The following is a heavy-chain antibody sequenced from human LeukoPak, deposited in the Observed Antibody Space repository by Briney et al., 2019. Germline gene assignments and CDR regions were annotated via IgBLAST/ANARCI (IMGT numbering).Heavy chain of an antibody. CDR1: VGSLRGYS. CDR2: ITHSGTT. Sequence: PPQTLSLTCAVSVGSLRGYSCSGLRQPPGKGLEWGGEITHSGTTNYNPSLKSRVTMSVDTSKNPFSLKLSSVTAADTAVYYCARGVGHYYYMDVWGKGTTVTVSS. CDR3: ARGVGHYYYMDV. V-gene: IGHV4-34*01. J-gene: IGHJ6*03.